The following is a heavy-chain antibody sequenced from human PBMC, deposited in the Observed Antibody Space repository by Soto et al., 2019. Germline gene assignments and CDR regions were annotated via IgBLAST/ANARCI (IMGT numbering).Heavy chain of an antibody. Sequence: QMQLVQSGAEVKKPGSSVKVCCKASGGTLSSFINYPINWVRQAPGQGHEWMGGIVPNVGTVNYAQKFQGRVTITADKSTGTAYMELSSLRSEDTALYYCARRDTSGFLRYFDNWGQGTLVTVSS. CDR3: ARRDTSGFLRYFDN. CDR1: GGTLSSFINYP. D-gene: IGHD3-22*01. V-gene: IGHV1-69*06. CDR2: IVPNVGTV. J-gene: IGHJ4*02.